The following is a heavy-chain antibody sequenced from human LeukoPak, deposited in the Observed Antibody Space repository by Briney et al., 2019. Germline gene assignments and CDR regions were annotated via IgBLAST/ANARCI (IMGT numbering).Heavy chain of an antibody. D-gene: IGHD1/OR15-1a*01. CDR1: GFTFSSYA. J-gene: IGHJ4*02. Sequence: GGSPRLSCAASGFTFSSYAMHWVRQAPGKGLEWVAVISYDGSNKYYADSVKGRFTISRDNSKNTLYLQMNSLRAEDTAVYYCTKGPRAVEHSTHRFDYWGQGSLVTVSS. CDR3: TKGPRAVEHSTHRFDY. V-gene: IGHV3-30*04. CDR2: ISYDGSNK.